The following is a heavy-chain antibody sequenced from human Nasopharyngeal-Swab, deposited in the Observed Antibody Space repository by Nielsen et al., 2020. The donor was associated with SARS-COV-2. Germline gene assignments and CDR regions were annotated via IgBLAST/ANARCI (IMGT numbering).Heavy chain of an antibody. CDR3: AKQGPEMTRGVNNYLDY. CDR1: GFAFSSYA. J-gene: IGHJ4*02. D-gene: IGHD3-10*01. V-gene: IGHV3-23*01. CDR2: ISAGGGST. Sequence: GGSLSLSLAAFGFAFSSYAMTWVRQAPGKGLEWVSAISAGGGSTYYADSVKGRFTISRDNSKNTLYLEMDSLRAEDTAVYYCAKQGPEMTRGVNNYLDYWGQGTLVTVSS.